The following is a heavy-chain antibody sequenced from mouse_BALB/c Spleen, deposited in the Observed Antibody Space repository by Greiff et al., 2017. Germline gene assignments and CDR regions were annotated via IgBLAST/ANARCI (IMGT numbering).Heavy chain of an antibody. CDR3: ARKFYGNYGGYYYAMDY. CDR1: GFSLTSYG. D-gene: IGHD2-1*01. V-gene: IGHV2-2*02. CDR2: IWSGGST. Sequence: QVQLQQSGPGLVQPSQSLSITCTVSGFSLTSYGVHWVRQSPGKGLEWLGVIWSGGSTDYNAAFISRLSISKDNSKSQVFFKMNSLQANDTAIYYCARKFYGNYGGYYYAMDYWGQGTSVTVSS. J-gene: IGHJ4*01.